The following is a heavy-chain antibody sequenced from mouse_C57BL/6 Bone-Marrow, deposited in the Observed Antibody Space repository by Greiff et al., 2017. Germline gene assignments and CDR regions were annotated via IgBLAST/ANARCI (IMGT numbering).Heavy chain of an antibody. CDR2: IHPNSGST. Sequence: QVQLQQPGAELVKPGASVKLSCKASGYTFTSYWMHWVKQRPGQGLEWIGMIHPNSGSTNYNEKFTSKATLTVDKSSSTAYMQLSSLTSEDSAVYYCARSYYYGSSYRYFDVWGTGTTVTVSS. CDR3: ARSYYYGSSYRYFDV. J-gene: IGHJ1*03. V-gene: IGHV1-64*01. D-gene: IGHD1-1*01. CDR1: GYTFTSYW.